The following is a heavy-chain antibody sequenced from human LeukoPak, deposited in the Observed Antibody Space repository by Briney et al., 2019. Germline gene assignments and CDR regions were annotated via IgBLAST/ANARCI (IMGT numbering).Heavy chain of an antibody. V-gene: IGHV3-30*18. Sequence: GGSLRLSRAASGFTFSSYGMHWVRQAPGKGLEWVAVISYDGGNKYYADSVKGRFTISRDNSKNTLYLQMNSLRAEDTAVYYCAKAVGGYDNPYYGMDVWGKGTTVTVSS. CDR2: ISYDGGNK. CDR1: GFTFSSYG. D-gene: IGHD5-12*01. J-gene: IGHJ6*04. CDR3: AKAVGGYDNPYYGMDV.